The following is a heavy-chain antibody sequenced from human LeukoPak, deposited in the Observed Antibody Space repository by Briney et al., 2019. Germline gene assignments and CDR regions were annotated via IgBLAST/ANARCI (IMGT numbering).Heavy chain of an antibody. CDR1: GYTFTDYY. D-gene: IGHD6-19*01. CDR2: INPNSGGT. Sequence: ASVKVSCKASGYTFTDYYMHWVRQAPGQGLEWMGWINPNSGGTNYAQKFQGRVTMTRDTSISTAYMELSRLRSDDTAVYYCARGTLFDSSGWYDAFDIWGQGTMVTVSS. V-gene: IGHV1-2*02. CDR3: ARGTLFDSSGWYDAFDI. J-gene: IGHJ3*02.